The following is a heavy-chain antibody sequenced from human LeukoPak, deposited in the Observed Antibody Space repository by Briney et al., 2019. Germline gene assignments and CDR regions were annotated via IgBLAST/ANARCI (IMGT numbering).Heavy chain of an antibody. Sequence: SVKVSCKASGGTFNTYAISWVRQAPGQGLDWMGRIIPILGIANYAQRFQGRVTISADNSTNTAYMELSGLRSEDTAVYYCARDGDDGRYYFDYWGQGTLVTVSS. CDR2: IIPILGIA. CDR1: GGTFNTYA. D-gene: IGHD5-12*01. V-gene: IGHV1-69*04. J-gene: IGHJ4*02. CDR3: ARDGDDGRYYFDY.